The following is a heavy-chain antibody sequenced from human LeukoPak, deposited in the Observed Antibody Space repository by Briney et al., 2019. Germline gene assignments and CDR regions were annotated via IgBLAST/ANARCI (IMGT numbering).Heavy chain of an antibody. CDR3: ARGSDYDYVWGSYRPENFDY. J-gene: IGHJ4*02. D-gene: IGHD3-16*02. V-gene: IGHV3-23*01. CDR2: ISGSGTNT. CDR1: GFTFSSYA. Sequence: GGSLRLSCVASGFTFSSYAMSWVRQAPGKGLEWVSVISGSGTNTDYADSLKGRFTISRDNSKNTLYLQMNSLRAEDTAVYYCARGSDYDYVWGSYRPENFDYWGQGTLVTVSS.